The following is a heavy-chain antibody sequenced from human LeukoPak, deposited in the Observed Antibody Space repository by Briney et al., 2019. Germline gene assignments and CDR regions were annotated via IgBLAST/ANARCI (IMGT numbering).Heavy chain of an antibody. CDR2: INHSGST. V-gene: IGHV4-34*01. J-gene: IGHJ4*02. Sequence: SETLSLTCAVYGGSFSGYYWSWIRQPPGKGREWIGEINHSGSTNYNPSLKSRVTISVDTSKNQFSLKLSSVTAADTAVYYCARGQTGWGQGTLVTVSS. CDR1: GGSFSGYY. CDR3: ARGQTG. D-gene: IGHD3-10*01.